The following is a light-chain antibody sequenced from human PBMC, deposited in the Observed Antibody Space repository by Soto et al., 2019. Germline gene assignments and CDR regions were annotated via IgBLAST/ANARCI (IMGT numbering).Light chain of an antibody. V-gene: IGKV1-5*01. CDR1: QSISSW. Sequence: DIQMTQSPSTLSASVGDRVTITCRASQSISSWLAWYQQKPGKAPKLLIYDAYSLESGVPSRFSGSGSGTEFTLTISSLQPDDFATYYCQQYNSYPDTFGQGTKLESK. J-gene: IGKJ2*01. CDR3: QQYNSYPDT. CDR2: DAY.